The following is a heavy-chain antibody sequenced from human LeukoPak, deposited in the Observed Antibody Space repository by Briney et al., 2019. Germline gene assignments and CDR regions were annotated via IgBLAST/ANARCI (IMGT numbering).Heavy chain of an antibody. D-gene: IGHD6-19*01. V-gene: IGHV3-7*01. Sequence: GGSLRLSCAASGFTFSTHWMIWVREAPGKGLEWVANVNQDGSEKQYVDSVKGRFTISSDNDKNSLYLQMNSLRAEDTAVYYCESGTGWIFDYWGQGTLVTVSS. CDR2: VNQDGSEK. CDR1: GFTFSTHW. CDR3: ESGTGWIFDY. J-gene: IGHJ4*02.